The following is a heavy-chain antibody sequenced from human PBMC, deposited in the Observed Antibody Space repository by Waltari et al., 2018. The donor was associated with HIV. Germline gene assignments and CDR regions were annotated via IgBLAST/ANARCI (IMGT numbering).Heavy chain of an antibody. D-gene: IGHD3-3*01. V-gene: IGHV4-31*03. CDR2: IYYSGST. CDR1: GGSISSGGYY. Sequence: QVQLQESGPGLVKPSQTLSLTCTVSGGSISSGGYYWSWIRQHPGKGLEWIGYIYYSGSTYYNPALKSGVTISVDTSKNQFSRKLSSVTAADTAVYYCARDHATIFGGGGRDYGMDGWGQGTTVTVSS. CDR3: ARDHATIFGGGGRDYGMDG. J-gene: IGHJ6*02.